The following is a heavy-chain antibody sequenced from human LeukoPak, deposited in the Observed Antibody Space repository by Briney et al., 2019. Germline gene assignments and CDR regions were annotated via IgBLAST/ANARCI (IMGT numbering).Heavy chain of an antibody. CDR2: MNPSSANT. D-gene: IGHD2-2*02. V-gene: IGHV1-8*02. CDR3: ARGTPYCSGASCYNY. J-gene: IGHJ4*02. CDR1: GYTFTSYG. Sequence: ASVKVSCKASGYTFTSYGISWVRQAPGQGLEWMGWMNPSSANTGYAQKLQGRVTMTRNTSISTAYMELSSLTTEDTAVYYCARGTPYCSGASCYNYWGQGTLVTVSS.